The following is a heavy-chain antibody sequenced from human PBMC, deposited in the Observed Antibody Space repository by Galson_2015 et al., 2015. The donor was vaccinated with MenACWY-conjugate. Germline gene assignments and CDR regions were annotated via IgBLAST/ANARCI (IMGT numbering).Heavy chain of an antibody. J-gene: IGHJ4*02. V-gene: IGHV4-39*07. CDR2: IYYSGST. CDR1: GGSISSTPYY. D-gene: IGHD3-16*01. Sequence: SETLSLTCTVSGGSISSTPYYWGWIRQPPGKGLEWMGSIYYSGSTYYNPSLKSRVTISVDTSKNQFSLKLSSVTAADTAVYYCARVPLGYFDYWGQGTLVTVSS. CDR3: ARVPLGYFDY.